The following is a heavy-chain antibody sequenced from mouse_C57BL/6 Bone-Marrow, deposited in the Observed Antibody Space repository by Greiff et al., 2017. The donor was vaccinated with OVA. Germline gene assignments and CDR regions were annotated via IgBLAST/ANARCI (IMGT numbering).Heavy chain of an antibody. CDR1: GYTFTDHT. CDR2: IYPRDGST. D-gene: IGHD2-2*01. J-gene: IGHJ4*01. CDR3: AREVWLRRDYAMDY. V-gene: IGHV1-78*01. Sequence: VQLQQSDAELVKPGASVKISCKVSGYTFTDHTIHWMKQRPEQGLEWIGYIYPRDGSTKYNEKFKGKATLTADKSSSTAYIQRNSLTSEDSAVYFCAREVWLRRDYAMDYWGQGTSVTVSS.